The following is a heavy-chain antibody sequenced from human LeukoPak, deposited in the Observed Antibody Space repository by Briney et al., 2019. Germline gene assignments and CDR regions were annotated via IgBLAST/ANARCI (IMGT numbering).Heavy chain of an antibody. D-gene: IGHD5-12*01. CDR2: INPSGGST. J-gene: IGHJ6*02. V-gene: IGHV1-46*04. CDR3: ARVLAYPTSRGFYYYGMDV. Sequence: ASVKVSCKASGYTFTSYYMHWVRQAPGQGLELMGIINPSGGSTSYAQKLQGRVTMTRDTSTSTVYMELSSLRSEDTAVYYCARVLAYPTSRGFYYYGMDVWGQGTTVTVSS. CDR1: GYTFTSYY.